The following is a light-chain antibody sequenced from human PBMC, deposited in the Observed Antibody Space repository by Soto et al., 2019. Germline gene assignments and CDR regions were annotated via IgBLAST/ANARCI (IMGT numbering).Light chain of an antibody. Sequence: DIQMTQSPATLSSSVGDRVTLTCRASQNIDSRLAWLQQKPGNAPKVLIYKASRFESGGPSRCSGSGSATEFTLTSSRLQPDDVATYFCQQYKSFSTFGQGTKVEIK. CDR1: QNIDSR. CDR3: QQYKSFST. V-gene: IGKV1-5*03. J-gene: IGKJ1*01. CDR2: KAS.